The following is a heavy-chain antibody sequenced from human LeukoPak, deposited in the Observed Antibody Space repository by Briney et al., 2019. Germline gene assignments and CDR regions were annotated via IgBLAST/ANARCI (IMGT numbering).Heavy chain of an antibody. CDR3: ARDLSYSGRFDY. V-gene: IGHV1-24*01. CDR1: GYTLTELS. D-gene: IGHD2-15*01. CDR2: FDPEDGET. Sequence: ASVKVSCKVSGYTLTELSMHWVRQAPGKGLEWMGGFDPEDGETIYAQKFQGRVTMTEDTSTDTAYMELSSLRSEDTAVYYCARDLSYSGRFDYWGQGTLVTVSS. J-gene: IGHJ4*02.